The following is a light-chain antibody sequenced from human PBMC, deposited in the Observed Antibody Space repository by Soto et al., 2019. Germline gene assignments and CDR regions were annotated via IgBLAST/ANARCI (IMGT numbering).Light chain of an antibody. CDR2: DAS. CDR1: QGISRW. J-gene: IGKJ1*01. V-gene: IGKV1-5*01. CDR3: QQYDTFPWT. Sequence: DIRMTQSPSTLSASVGDRVTITCRASQGISRWLAWYQQKPGKPPKLLIYDASGLDSGVPSRFSGSGYGTEFTLTISGLQPEDFATFYCQQYDTFPWTFGQGTNVDIK.